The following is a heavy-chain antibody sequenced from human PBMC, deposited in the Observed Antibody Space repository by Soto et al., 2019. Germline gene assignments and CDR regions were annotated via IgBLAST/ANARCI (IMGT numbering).Heavy chain of an antibody. CDR3: ARDDSPVCNGGSGYWALWEY. CDR2: ISAYNGNT. D-gene: IGHD2-15*01. Sequence: ASVKVSCKASGYTFTSYGISWVRQAPGQGLEWMGWISAYNGNTNYAQKLQGRVTMTTDTSTSTAYMELRSLRSDDTAVYYCARDDSPVCNGGSGYWALWEYCSQGSLDIGSS. V-gene: IGHV1-18*01. J-gene: IGHJ4*02. CDR1: GYTFTSYG.